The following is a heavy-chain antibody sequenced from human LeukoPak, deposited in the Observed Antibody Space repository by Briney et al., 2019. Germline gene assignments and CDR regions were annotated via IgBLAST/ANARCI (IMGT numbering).Heavy chain of an antibody. V-gene: IGHV4-59*01. CDR1: GGSISSYY. Sequence: SETLSLTCTVSGGSISSYYWSWIRQPPGKGLEWIGYIYYSGSTNYNPSLKSRVTISVDTSKNQFSLKLSSVTAADTAVYYCARDSQYYDFWSGYSYDNWFDPWGQETLVTVSS. J-gene: IGHJ5*02. CDR3: ARDSQYYDFWSGYSYDNWFDP. D-gene: IGHD3-3*01. CDR2: IYYSGST.